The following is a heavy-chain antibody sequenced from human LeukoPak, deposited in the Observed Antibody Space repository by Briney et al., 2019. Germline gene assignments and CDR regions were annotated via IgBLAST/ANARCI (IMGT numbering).Heavy chain of an antibody. D-gene: IGHD3-10*01. Sequence: GGSLRLSCAASGFTFSSYWMHWVRQAPGKGPLWVSHINGDGGTTNYADSVKGRFTISRDNAKNTLYLQMNSLRAEDTAVYYCAGAASVRGVSYWGQGTLVTVSS. V-gene: IGHV3-74*01. J-gene: IGHJ4*02. CDR3: AGAASVRGVSY. CDR1: GFTFSSYW. CDR2: INGDGGTT.